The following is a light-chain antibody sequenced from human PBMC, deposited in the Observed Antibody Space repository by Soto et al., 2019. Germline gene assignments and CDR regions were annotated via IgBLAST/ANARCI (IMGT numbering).Light chain of an antibody. J-gene: IGKJ4*01. V-gene: IGKV3-20*01. Sequence: IVLTQSPGTLSLSPGERATLSCRASQIVSSTYLAWFQQKPGQAPRLLIYGASTRAPGIPDRFSGSGPGTDSTLTISGLEPEDFALYYCQQYGVTPPNSFGGGTKVEV. CDR2: GAS. CDR3: QQYGVTPPNS. CDR1: QIVSSTY.